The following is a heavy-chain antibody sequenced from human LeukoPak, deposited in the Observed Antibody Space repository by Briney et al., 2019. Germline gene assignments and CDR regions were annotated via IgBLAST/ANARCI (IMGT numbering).Heavy chain of an antibody. V-gene: IGHV4-59*08. Sequence: SETLSLTCTVSGGSISSYYWSWIRQPPGKGLEWIGYIYYSGSTNYNPSLKSRVTISVDTSKNQFSLKLSSVTAADTAVYCCARSPRIRYGMDVWGQGTTVTVSS. J-gene: IGHJ6*02. D-gene: IGHD2-15*01. CDR1: GGSISSYY. CDR2: IYYSGST. CDR3: ARSPRIRYGMDV.